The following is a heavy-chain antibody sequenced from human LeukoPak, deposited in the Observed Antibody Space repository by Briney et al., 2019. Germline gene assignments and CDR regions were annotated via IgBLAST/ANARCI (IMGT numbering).Heavy chain of an antibody. Sequence: GGSLRLSCVASGFTFTSYGMHWVRQAPGKGLEWVAVISYDGSNEYYADSVKGRFTISRDNSKNTLYLQMSSLRAEDTAMYYCAKDQAYYYGSGVLDYWGQGTLVTVSS. CDR2: ISYDGSNE. CDR3: AKDQAYYYGSGVLDY. V-gene: IGHV3-30*18. J-gene: IGHJ4*02. D-gene: IGHD3-10*01. CDR1: GFTFTSYG.